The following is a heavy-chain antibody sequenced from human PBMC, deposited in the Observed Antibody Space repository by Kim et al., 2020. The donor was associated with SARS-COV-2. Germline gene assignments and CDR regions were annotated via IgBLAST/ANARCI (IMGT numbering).Heavy chain of an antibody. CDR3: AKDGRWPKDAFDI. V-gene: IGHV3-23*01. Sequence: GGSLRLSCTASGFTLSAYGMSWVRQAPGEGLEWVSAISGGSGVTYYPASVEGRFIISRDNSKNILFLKMNGLRAEDTAVYYCAKDGRWPKDAFDIWGQGTMVTVSS. J-gene: IGHJ3*02. CDR1: GFTLSAYG. CDR2: ISGGSGVT. D-gene: IGHD1-26*01.